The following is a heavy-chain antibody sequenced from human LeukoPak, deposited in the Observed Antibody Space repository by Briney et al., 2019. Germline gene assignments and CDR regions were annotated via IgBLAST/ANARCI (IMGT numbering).Heavy chain of an antibody. J-gene: IGHJ3*02. D-gene: IGHD3-10*01. CDR1: GYTFTSYA. V-gene: IGHV1-3*01. CDR3: ARRVAESQAFDI. Sequence: GASVKVSCKASGYTFTSYAMHWVRQAPGQRLEWMGWINAGNGNTKYSQKFQGRVTITRDTSASTAYMELSSLRSEDTAVYYCARRVAESQAFDIWGQGTMVTVSS. CDR2: INAGNGNT.